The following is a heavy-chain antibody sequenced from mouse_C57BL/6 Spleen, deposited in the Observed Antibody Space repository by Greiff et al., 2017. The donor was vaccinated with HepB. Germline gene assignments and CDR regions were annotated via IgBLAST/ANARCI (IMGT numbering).Heavy chain of an antibody. CDR1: GYSITSGYY. D-gene: IGHD2-4*01. V-gene: IGHV3-6*01. CDR3: ARDRGYDYDGGTWFAY. Sequence: EVQLQQSGPGLVKPSQSLSLTCSVTGYSITSGYYWNWIRQFPGNKLEWMGYISYDGSNNYNPSLKNRISITRDTSKNQFFLKLNSVTTEDTATYYCARDRGYDYDGGTWFAYWGQGTLVTVSA. CDR2: ISYDGSN. J-gene: IGHJ3*01.